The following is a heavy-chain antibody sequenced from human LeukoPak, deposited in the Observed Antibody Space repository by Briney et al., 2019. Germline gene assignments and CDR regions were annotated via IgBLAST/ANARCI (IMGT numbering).Heavy chain of an antibody. D-gene: IGHD3-3*01. CDR2: IRSGVHTT. J-gene: IGHJ6*02. CDR1: GFTFDSYG. CDR3: ARGPNYDFWSGSSSNGMDV. Sequence: GGSLRLSCAASGFTFDSYGVSWVRQAPGKGLEWVSGIRSGVHTTRYADSVQGRFIISRDNSKNTLYLQMNSLRAEDTAVYYCARGPNYDFWSGSSSNGMDVWGQGTTVTVSS. V-gene: IGHV3-23*01.